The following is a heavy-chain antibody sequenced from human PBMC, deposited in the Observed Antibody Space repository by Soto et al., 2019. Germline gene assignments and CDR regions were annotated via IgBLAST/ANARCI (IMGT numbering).Heavy chain of an antibody. D-gene: IGHD3-16*01. CDR3: ARHGSNSGSYAEYFQY. CDR2: IYNSGKT. J-gene: IGHJ1*01. V-gene: IGHV4-39*01. CDR1: GDSISSSSLY. Sequence: QLQLQESGPGLVKPSETVSLTCTVSGDSISSSSLYWGWIRQSPGKGLEWIGSIYNSGKTYYSPSLESRVTISVDTSKNQFSLKLCSVTAADTAVYYCARHGSNSGSYAEYFQYWGQGTLVAVSS.